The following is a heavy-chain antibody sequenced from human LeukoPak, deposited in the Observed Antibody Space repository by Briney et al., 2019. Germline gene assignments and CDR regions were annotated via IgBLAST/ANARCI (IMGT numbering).Heavy chain of an antibody. CDR2: ISSGSDTI. CDR3: ARDHGGYYYRLGDY. D-gene: IGHD3-22*01. V-gene: IGHV3-48*04. J-gene: IGHJ4*02. Sequence: PGGSLRLSCAASGFTFSSYVMNWVRQAPGKGLEWVSYISSGSDTIYYADSVKGRFTISRDNAKNSLYLQMYSLRAEDTAVYYCARDHGGYYYRLGDYWGQGTLSPSPQ. CDR1: GFTFSSYV.